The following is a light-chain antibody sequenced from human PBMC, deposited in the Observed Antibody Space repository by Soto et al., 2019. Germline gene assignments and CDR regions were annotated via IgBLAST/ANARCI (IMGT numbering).Light chain of an antibody. CDR2: DAS. CDR1: QGISSA. J-gene: IGKJ4*01. CDR3: QQFNIYPLT. Sequence: AIQLTQSPSSLSASVGDRVSIACRASQGISSALAWYQQKPGKAPKLLIHDASTLESGVPSRFSGSGSGTDFTLTISSLQPEDFATYYCQQFNIYPLTFGGGTKVDIK. V-gene: IGKV1-13*02.